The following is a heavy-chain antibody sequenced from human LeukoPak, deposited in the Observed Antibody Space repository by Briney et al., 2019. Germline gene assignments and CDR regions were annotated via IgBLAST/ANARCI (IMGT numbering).Heavy chain of an antibody. J-gene: IGHJ4*02. CDR1: GFTFSSYA. CDR3: AKRGTYDSSGYYRNQYYFDY. Sequence: PGGSLRLSCAASGFTFSSYAMSWVRQAPGKGLEWVSAISGSGGGTYYADSVKGRFTISRDNSKNTLYLQMNSLRAEDTAVYYCAKRGTYDSSGYYRNQYYFDYWGQGTLVTVSS. CDR2: ISGSGGGT. D-gene: IGHD3-22*01. V-gene: IGHV3-23*01.